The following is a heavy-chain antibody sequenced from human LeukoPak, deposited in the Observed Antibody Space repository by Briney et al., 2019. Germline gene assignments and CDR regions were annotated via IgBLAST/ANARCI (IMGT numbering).Heavy chain of an antibody. D-gene: IGHD2-2*01. J-gene: IGHJ4*02. Sequence: GGSLRLSCAASGFTFGSYAMSWVRQAPGKGLEWVSAVSGGGGTTYYADSVKGRFTISRDNSKNTLYLQMNSLRAEDSAAYYCAKLHCDRTNCYEWIQLWSYYFDYWGQGILVTVSS. CDR1: GFTFGSYA. V-gene: IGHV3-23*01. CDR2: VSGGGGTT. CDR3: AKLHCDRTNCYEWIQLWSYYFDY.